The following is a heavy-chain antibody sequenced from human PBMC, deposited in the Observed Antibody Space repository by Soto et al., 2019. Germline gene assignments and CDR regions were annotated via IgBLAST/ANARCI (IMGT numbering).Heavy chain of an antibody. CDR1: GLTFSNAW. D-gene: IGHD1-26*01. J-gene: IGHJ3*02. V-gene: IGHV3-15*07. Sequence: GGSLRLSCAASGLTFSNAWMNWVRQAPGKGLEWVGRIKSKTDGGTTDYAAPVKGRFTISRDDSKNTLYLQMNSLKTEDTAVYYRTTDRSVVYAFDIWGQGTMVTVSS. CDR3: TTDRSVVYAFDI. CDR2: IKSKTDGGTT.